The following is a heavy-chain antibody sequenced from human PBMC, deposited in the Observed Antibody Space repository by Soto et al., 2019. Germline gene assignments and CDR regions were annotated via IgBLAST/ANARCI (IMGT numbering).Heavy chain of an antibody. D-gene: IGHD2-15*01. Sequence: QITLKESSPTLVKPTQTLTLTCTFSGFSLNTNGVGVGWIRQPPGKALEWFALIYWDDDHRYNPSLKSRLTTTEDTPQNQVLRPPPNMDPVDTAPYYCALRPNLSGGYLFDYWGQGALVTVSS. V-gene: IGHV2-5*02. CDR2: IYWDDDH. CDR3: ALRPNLSGGYLFDY. J-gene: IGHJ4*02. CDR1: GFSLNTNGVG.